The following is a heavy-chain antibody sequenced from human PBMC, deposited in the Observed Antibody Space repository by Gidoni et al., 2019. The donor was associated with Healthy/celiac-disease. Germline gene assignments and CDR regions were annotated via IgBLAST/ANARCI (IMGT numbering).Heavy chain of an antibody. CDR2: HNPNSGGT. Sequence: QVQLVQSGAEVKKPGASVKVSCKASGYTFTGYYTHWVRQAPGQGLEWMGWHNPNSGGTNYAQKFQGRVTMTRDTSISTAYMELSRLRSDDTAVDYCARDFSRVPAAEYYFDYWGQGTLVTVSS. CDR1: GYTFTGYY. J-gene: IGHJ4*02. CDR3: ARDFSRVPAAEYYFDY. V-gene: IGHV1-2*02. D-gene: IGHD2-2*01.